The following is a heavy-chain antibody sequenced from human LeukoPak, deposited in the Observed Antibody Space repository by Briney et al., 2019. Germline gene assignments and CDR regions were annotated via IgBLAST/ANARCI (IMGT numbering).Heavy chain of an antibody. CDR1: GGSISSYY. CDR2: IYYTGSTNYSPST. Sequence: SETLSLTCTVSGGSISSYYWSWIRQPPGKGLEWIGYIYYTGSTNYSPSTNYSPSLKGRVTISVDTSKNQFSLKLTSVTAADTAVYYCTRGARVFPDYYYYMDVWGTGTTVTVSS. J-gene: IGHJ6*03. V-gene: IGHV4-59*01. CDR3: TRGARVFPDYYYYMDV. D-gene: IGHD2-21*01.